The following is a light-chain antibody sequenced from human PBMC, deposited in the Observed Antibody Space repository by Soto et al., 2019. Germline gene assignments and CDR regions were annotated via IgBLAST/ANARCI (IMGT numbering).Light chain of an antibody. CDR1: QSVTSNY. V-gene: IGKV3-20*01. J-gene: IGKJ2*01. Sequence: EIVLTQSPGTLSLSPGERATLSCRASQSVTSNYLAWYRQKPGQAPRLLIYGASRRATGIPDTFSGSGSGTDFTLTISRLEPEDFAVYYCQLYGDSPMYTFGLGTKVDIK. CDR3: QLYGDSPMYT. CDR2: GAS.